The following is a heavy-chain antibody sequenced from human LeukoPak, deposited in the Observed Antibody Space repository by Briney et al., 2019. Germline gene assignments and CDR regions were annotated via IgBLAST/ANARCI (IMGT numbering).Heavy chain of an antibody. J-gene: IGHJ6*02. Sequence: GASLQISCKGSGYNFTSYWIGWVRQMPGKGLEWMGIIYPGDSDTRYSPSFQGQVTISADKSISTAYLQWSSLKASDTAMYYCASHVPIGGVWFGELSLMDVWGQGTTVTVSS. CDR3: ASHVPIGGVWFGELSLMDV. D-gene: IGHD3-10*01. CDR2: IYPGDSDT. V-gene: IGHV5-51*01. CDR1: GYNFTSYW.